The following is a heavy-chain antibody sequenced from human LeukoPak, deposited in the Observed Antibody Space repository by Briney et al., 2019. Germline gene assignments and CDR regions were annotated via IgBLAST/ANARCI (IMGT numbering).Heavy chain of an antibody. CDR1: GGTFSSYA. V-gene: IGHV1-69*13. J-gene: IGHJ4*02. CDR2: IIPIFGTA. D-gene: IGHD1-7*01. CDR3: ARVRFDWNYPYFDY. Sequence: SVKVSCKASGGTFSSYAISWVRQAPGQGLEWMGGIIPIFGTANYAQKFQGRVTITADESTSTAYMELSSLRSEDTAVYYCARVRFDWNYPYFDYWGQGTLVTVSS.